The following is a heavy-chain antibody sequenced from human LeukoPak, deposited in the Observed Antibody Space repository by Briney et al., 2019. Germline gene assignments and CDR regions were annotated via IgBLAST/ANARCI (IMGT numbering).Heavy chain of an antibody. CDR3: AITAIVGATWAWFDP. J-gene: IGHJ5*02. Sequence: ASVKVSCKASGYTFTGYYMHWVRQAPGQGLEWMGWINPNSGGTNYAQKFQGRVTMTRDTSISTAYMELSRLRSDDTAVYYCAITAIVGATWAWFDPWGQGTLVTVSS. CDR2: INPNSGGT. V-gene: IGHV1-2*02. D-gene: IGHD1-26*01. CDR1: GYTFTGYY.